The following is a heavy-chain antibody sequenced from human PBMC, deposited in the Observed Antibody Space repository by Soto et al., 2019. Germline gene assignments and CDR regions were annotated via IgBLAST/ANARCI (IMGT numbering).Heavy chain of an antibody. J-gene: IGHJ6*02. CDR1: GFTFSSYA. CDR2: ISGSGGST. Sequence: PGWSLRLSCAASGFTFSSYAMSWVRQAPGKGLEWVSAISGSGGSTYYADSVKGRFTISRDTSKNTLSLQMDSLRAEDTAVYYCAKDHIPKRYTEYQTHTYYFYGLDVWGQGTTVTVSS. V-gene: IGHV3-23*01. D-gene: IGHD2-2*01. CDR3: AKDHIPKRYTEYQTHTYYFYGLDV.